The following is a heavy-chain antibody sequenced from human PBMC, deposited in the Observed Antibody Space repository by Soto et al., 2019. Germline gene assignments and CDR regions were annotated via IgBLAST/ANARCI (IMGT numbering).Heavy chain of an antibody. Sequence: SVKVSCKASGGTFSSYTISWVRQAPGQGLEWMGRIIPILGIANYAQKFQGRVTITADNSKNTLYLQMNSLRAEDTAVYYCARENPEYYDFWSAPGRFDPWGQGTLVTVSS. J-gene: IGHJ5*02. CDR2: IIPILGIA. V-gene: IGHV1-69*04. D-gene: IGHD3-3*01. CDR3: ARENPEYYDFWSAPGRFDP. CDR1: GGTFSSYT.